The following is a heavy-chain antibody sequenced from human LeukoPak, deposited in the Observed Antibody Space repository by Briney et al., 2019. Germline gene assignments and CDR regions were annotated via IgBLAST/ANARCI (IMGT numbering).Heavy chain of an antibody. CDR1: GDSINRGGYY. J-gene: IGHJ4*02. V-gene: IGHV4-31*03. Sequence: SETLSLTCTVSGDSINRGGYYWSWIRQHPGKGLEWIGNIYYSGSTYYNPSLKGRVTISVDTSMNQFSLKLHSVTAADTAVYYCAREVLNWVLDYWGQGTLVIVSS. CDR2: IYYSGST. D-gene: IGHD7-27*01. CDR3: AREVLNWVLDY.